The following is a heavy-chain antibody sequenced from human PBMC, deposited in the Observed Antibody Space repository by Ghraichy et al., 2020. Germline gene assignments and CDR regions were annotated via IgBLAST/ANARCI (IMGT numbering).Heavy chain of an antibody. V-gene: IGHV3-21*01. CDR1: GFTFSSYS. J-gene: IGHJ3*02. CDR3: ARDHSGFVNPVATIVTDAFDI. Sequence: GGSLRLSCAASGFTFSSYSMNWVRQAPGKGLEWVSSISSSSSYIYYADSVKGRFTISRDNAKNSLYLQMNSLRAEDTAVYYCARDHSGFVNPVATIVTDAFDIWGQGTMVTVSS. CDR2: ISSSSSYI. D-gene: IGHD5-12*01.